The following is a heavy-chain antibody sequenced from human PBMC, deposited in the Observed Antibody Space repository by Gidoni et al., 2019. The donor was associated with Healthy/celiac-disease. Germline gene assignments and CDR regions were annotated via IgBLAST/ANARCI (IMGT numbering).Heavy chain of an antibody. D-gene: IGHD6-13*01. CDR2: IKSKTDGGTT. Sequence: EVQLVESGGGLVKPGGSLRLSCAASGFPFSNAWMSWVRQAPGKGLEWVGRIKSKTDGGTTDYAAPVKGRFTISRDDSKNTLYLQMNSLKTEDTAVYYCTTAPLAAAGTPFNYWGQGTLVTVSS. V-gene: IGHV3-15*01. CDR1: GFPFSNAW. J-gene: IGHJ4*02. CDR3: TTAPLAAAGTPFNY.